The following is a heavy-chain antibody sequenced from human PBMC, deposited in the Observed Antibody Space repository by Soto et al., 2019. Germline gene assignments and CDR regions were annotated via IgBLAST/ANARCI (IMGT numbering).Heavy chain of an antibody. D-gene: IGHD6-6*01. J-gene: IGHJ6*03. Sequence: PGGSLRLSCAASGFTFSDYYMSWIRQAPGKGLEWVSYISSSGSTIYYADSVKGRFTISRDNAKNSLYLQMNSLRAEDTAVYYCARDGGGSSFPTGYYYYYYMDVWGKGTTVTVSS. V-gene: IGHV3-11*01. CDR1: GFTFSDYY. CDR2: ISSSGSTI. CDR3: ARDGGGSSFPTGYYYYYYMDV.